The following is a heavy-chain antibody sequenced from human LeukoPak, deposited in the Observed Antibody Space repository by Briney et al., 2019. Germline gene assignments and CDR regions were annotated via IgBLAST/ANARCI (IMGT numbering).Heavy chain of an antibody. CDR2: IYPGDSGT. CDR1: GYSFTSYW. D-gene: IGHD6-13*01. CDR3: ARHEAAAGEFPGPIGYFDY. J-gene: IGHJ4*02. Sequence: GESLKISCKGSGYSFTSYWIGWVRQMPGKGLEWMGIIYPGDSGTRYSPSFQGQVTISADKSISTAYLQWSSLKASDTAMYYCARHEAAAGEFPGPIGYFDYWGQGTLVTVSS. V-gene: IGHV5-51*01.